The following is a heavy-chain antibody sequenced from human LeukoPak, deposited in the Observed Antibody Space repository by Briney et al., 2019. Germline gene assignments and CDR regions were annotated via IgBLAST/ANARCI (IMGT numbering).Heavy chain of an antibody. V-gene: IGHV3-30*03. J-gene: IGHJ4*02. D-gene: IGHD6-19*01. CDR1: GFTFSSYS. CDR3: AREDLIAVAVFDY. Sequence: GGSLRLSCAASGFTFSSYSMNWVRQAPGKGLEWVAVISYDGSNKYYADSVKGRFTISRDNSKNTLYLQMNSLRAEDTAVYYCAREDLIAVAVFDYWGQGTLVTVSS. CDR2: ISYDGSNK.